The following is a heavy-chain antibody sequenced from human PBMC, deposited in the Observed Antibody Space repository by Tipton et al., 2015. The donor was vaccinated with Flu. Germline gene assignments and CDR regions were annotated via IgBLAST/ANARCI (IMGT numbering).Heavy chain of an antibody. CDR2: IYHSGST. Sequence: TLSLTCTVSGYSISSGYYWGWIRQPPGKGLEWIGSIYHSGSTYYNPSLKSRVTISVDTSKNQFSLKLSSVTAADTAVYYCARPLSGYYFYAFDIWGQGTMVTVSS. CDR1: GYSISSGYY. J-gene: IGHJ3*02. V-gene: IGHV4-38-2*02. D-gene: IGHD3-22*01. CDR3: ARPLSGYYFYAFDI.